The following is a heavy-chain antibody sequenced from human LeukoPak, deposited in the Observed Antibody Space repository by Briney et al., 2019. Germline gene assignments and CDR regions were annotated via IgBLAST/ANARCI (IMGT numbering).Heavy chain of an antibody. CDR1: GVTFTSYS. CDR2: ISSSSSTV. Sequence: GGSLRPSCAASGVTFTSYSMNWVRQAPGKGLEWVSYISSSSSTVYYADSVKGRFSISKDYAKSSLYLQMNSLRAEDTAVYFCARDAGFGGNSDYYYMDVWGKGTTVTVSS. V-gene: IGHV3-48*01. CDR3: ARDAGFGGNSDYYYMDV. J-gene: IGHJ6*03. D-gene: IGHD4-23*01.